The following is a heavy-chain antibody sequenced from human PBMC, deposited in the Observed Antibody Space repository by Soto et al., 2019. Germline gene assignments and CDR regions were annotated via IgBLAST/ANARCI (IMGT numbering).Heavy chain of an antibody. V-gene: IGHV1-18*01. CDR3: ARATHDILTGYYIGGAFDI. Sequence: ASVKVSCKASGYTFTSYGISWVRQAPGQGLEWMGWISAYNGNTNYAQKLQGRVTMTTDTSTSTAYMELRSLRSDDTAVYYCARATHDILTGYYIGGAFDIWGQGTMVTVSS. CDR2: ISAYNGNT. D-gene: IGHD3-9*01. J-gene: IGHJ3*02. CDR1: GYTFTSYG.